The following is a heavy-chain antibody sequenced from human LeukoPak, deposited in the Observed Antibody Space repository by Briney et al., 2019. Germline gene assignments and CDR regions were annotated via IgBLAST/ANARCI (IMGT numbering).Heavy chain of an antibody. D-gene: IGHD3-9*01. CDR1: GFTFSSYS. CDR2: ISSISSHI. CDR3: ARGDILTGYFSAGNWFDP. V-gene: IGHV3-21*01. Sequence: PGGSLRLSCAASGFTFSSYSMNWVRQAPGKGLEWVSSISSISSHIYYADSVKGRFTISRDNAKNSLYLQMNSLRAEDTAVYYCARGDILTGYFSAGNWFDPWGQGTLVTVSS. J-gene: IGHJ5*02.